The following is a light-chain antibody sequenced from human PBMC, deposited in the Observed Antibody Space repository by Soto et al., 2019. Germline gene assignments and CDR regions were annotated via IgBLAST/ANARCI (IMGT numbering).Light chain of an antibody. CDR2: WAS. CDR3: QQYYTTPLT. Sequence: DIVMTQSTDSLAVSLGERATINCKSSQSVLYSSNNKNYLAWYQQKPGQPPKLLIYWASTRESGVPDRFSGGGSGTDFTLTISSLQAEDVAVYYCQQYYTTPLTFGGGTKVDIK. CDR1: QSVLYSSNNKNY. J-gene: IGKJ4*01. V-gene: IGKV4-1*01.